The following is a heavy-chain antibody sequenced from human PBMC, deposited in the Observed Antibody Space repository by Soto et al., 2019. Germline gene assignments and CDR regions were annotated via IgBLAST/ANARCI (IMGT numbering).Heavy chain of an antibody. D-gene: IGHD3-3*01. V-gene: IGHV3-74*01. CDR2: INDDGSRT. CDR3: VRDHHDYDFWSVNAMSYFGL. CDR1: GFTLSNYW. J-gene: IGHJ2*01. Sequence: EVQLVESGGGLVQPGGSLRLSCAASGFTLSNYWMHWVRQVPGKGLVWVSGINDDGSRTKYADAVEGRLTSSRDTAKNSLYHQMDGRRVENSAVYYCVRDHHDYDFWSVNAMSYFGLCVGGGLGSVS.